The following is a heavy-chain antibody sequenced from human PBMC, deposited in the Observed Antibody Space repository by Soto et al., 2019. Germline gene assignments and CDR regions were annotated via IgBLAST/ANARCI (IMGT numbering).Heavy chain of an antibody. V-gene: IGHV4-59*01. CDR1: GGSMNEYY. Sequence: SETLSLTCSVSGGSMNEYYWTWVRQSPGKGLEWIGYVYNSMSTNYNPSLRSRLTISVDTSKRQFSLKLTSVTAADAAVYYCVRDRRGWSGGDYFYYGMDVWGQGTTVTVSS. CDR2: VYNSMST. D-gene: IGHD3-10*01. J-gene: IGHJ6*02. CDR3: VRDRRGWSGGDYFYYGMDV.